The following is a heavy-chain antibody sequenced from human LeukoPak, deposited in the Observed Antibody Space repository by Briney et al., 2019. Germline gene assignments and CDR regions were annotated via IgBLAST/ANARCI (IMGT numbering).Heavy chain of an antibody. D-gene: IGHD6-19*01. CDR2: ICGSGDRT. Sequence: GGSLRLSCAAYAFTVSRYAMSSVRLGPGEGLEWVSAICGSGDRTSYTHSAKGGFPFHRDNSKNTLSLQMTIRRPEDTAVYYCAPHSTVAGAGGYFDYWGQGALVTVSS. J-gene: IGHJ4*02. CDR1: AFTVSRYA. V-gene: IGHV3-23*01. CDR3: APHSTVAGAGGYFDY.